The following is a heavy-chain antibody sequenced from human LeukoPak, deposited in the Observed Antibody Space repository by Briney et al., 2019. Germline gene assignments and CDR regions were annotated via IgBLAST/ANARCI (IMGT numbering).Heavy chain of an antibody. J-gene: IGHJ6*02. CDR1: GFTFSSYA. V-gene: IGHV3-30-3*01. D-gene: IGHD2-2*01. Sequence: GRSLRLSCAASGFTFSSYAMHWVRQAPGKGLEWVAVISYAGSNKYYADSVKGRFTISRDNSKNTLYLQMNSLRAEDTAVYYCARDSVVVPAAIFYYYYYGMDVWGQGTTVTVSS. CDR2: ISYAGSNK. CDR3: ARDSVVVPAAIFYYYYYGMDV.